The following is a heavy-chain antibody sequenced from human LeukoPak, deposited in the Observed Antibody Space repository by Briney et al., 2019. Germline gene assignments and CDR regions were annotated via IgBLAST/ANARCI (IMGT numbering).Heavy chain of an antibody. CDR1: GGSISSYY. J-gene: IGHJ5*02. Sequence: ETPCATCTVSGGSISSYYWSWIRQPAGKGLEWIGRIYTSGSTNYNPSLKSRVTMSVDTSKNQFSLKLSSVTAADTAVYYCASSTYYYDISGFQSWGQGTLVTVSS. CDR3: ASSTYYYDISGFQS. CDR2: IYTSGST. V-gene: IGHV4-4*07. D-gene: IGHD3-22*01.